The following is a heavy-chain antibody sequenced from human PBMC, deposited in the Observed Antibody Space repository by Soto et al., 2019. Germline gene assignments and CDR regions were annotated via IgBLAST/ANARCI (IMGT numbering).Heavy chain of an antibody. Sequence: PGGSLRLSCAASGFTFSSYSMNWVRQAPGKGLEWVSYISSSSRTIYYADSVKGRFTISRDNAKNSLYLQMNSLRDEDTAVYYYARDPSPYYYDSSGYPNWFDPWGQGTLVTVSS. V-gene: IGHV3-48*02. J-gene: IGHJ5*02. D-gene: IGHD3-22*01. CDR3: ARDPSPYYYDSSGYPNWFDP. CDR2: ISSSSRTI. CDR1: GFTFSSYS.